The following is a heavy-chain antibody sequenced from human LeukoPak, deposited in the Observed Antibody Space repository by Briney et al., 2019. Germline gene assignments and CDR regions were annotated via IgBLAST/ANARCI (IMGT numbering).Heavy chain of an antibody. Sequence: PSETLSLTCTVSGGSISSYYWSWIRQPPGKGLEWIGYIYYSGSTNYNPSLKSRVTISVDTSKYQFSLKLSSVTAADTAVYYCARSTKSRYCTNGVCYTGGAFDYWGQGTLVTVSS. J-gene: IGHJ4*02. CDR3: ARSTKSRYCTNGVCYTGGAFDY. CDR1: GGSISSYY. CDR2: IYYSGST. D-gene: IGHD2-8*01. V-gene: IGHV4-59*01.